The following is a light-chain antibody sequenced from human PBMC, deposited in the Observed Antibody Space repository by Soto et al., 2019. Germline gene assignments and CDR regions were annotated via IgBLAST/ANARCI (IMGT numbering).Light chain of an antibody. J-gene: IGKJ1*01. CDR3: QHYNSYSET. CDR1: QTITSW. CDR2: NAS. Sequence: EIQMTQSPSTLSGSVGERVTISCRASQTITSWLAWYQQKPGQAPKLLIYNASTLKSGVPSRFSGSGSGTEFTLTISSLQPDDFATYYCQHYNSYSETFGQGTKVDI. V-gene: IGKV1-5*03.